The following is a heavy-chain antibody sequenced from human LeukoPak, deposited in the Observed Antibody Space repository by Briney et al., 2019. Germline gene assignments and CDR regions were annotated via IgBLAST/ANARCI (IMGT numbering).Heavy chain of an antibody. J-gene: IGHJ6*03. D-gene: IGHD3-3*01. CDR2: INWNGGST. CDR1: GFTFDDYG. V-gene: IGHV3-20*04. Sequence: PGGSLRLSCAASGFTFDDYGMSWVRQAPGKGLEWVSGINWNGGSTGYADSVKGRFTISRDNAKNSLYLQMNSLRAEDTALYYCARVGSRPLYDFWTKHCYYMDVWGKGTTVTVSS. CDR3: ARVGSRPLYDFWTKHCYYMDV.